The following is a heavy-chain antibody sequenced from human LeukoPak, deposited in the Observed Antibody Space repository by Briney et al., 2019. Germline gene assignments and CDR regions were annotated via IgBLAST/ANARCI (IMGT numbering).Heavy chain of an antibody. D-gene: IGHD3-22*01. V-gene: IGHV1-46*01. CDR3: ARCYYDSSGYLFWFDP. J-gene: IGHJ5*02. Sequence: ASVKVSCKASGYTFTSYYMHWVRQAPGQGLEWMGIINPSGGSTSYAQKFQGRVTMTRDMSTSTVYMELSSLRSEDTAVYYCARCYYDSSGYLFWFDPWGQGTLVTVSS. CDR2: INPSGGST. CDR1: GYTFTSYY.